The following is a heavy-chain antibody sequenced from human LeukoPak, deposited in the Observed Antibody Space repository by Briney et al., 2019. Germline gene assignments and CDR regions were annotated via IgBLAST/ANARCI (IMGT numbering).Heavy chain of an antibody. CDR3: ARVLRSSGSPDY. CDR2: IYYSGGT. J-gene: IGHJ4*02. Sequence: SQTLSLTCTVSGGSISSGGYYWSWIRQHTGKGLEWIGYIYYSGGTYHNPSLKSRVTISVDTSKNQFSLKLSSVTAADTAVYYCARVLRSSGSPDYWGQGTLVTVSS. CDR1: GGSISSGGYY. D-gene: IGHD3-22*01. V-gene: IGHV4-31*03.